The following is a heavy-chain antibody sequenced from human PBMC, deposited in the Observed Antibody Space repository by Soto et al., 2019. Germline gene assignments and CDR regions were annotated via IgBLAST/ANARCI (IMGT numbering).Heavy chain of an antibody. D-gene: IGHD5-12*01. CDR3: ATWLQSQYYYCMDV. V-gene: IGHV1-8*01. J-gene: IGHJ6*02. CDR2: MNPNSGNT. CDR1: GYTFTSYD. Sequence: QVQLVQSGAEVKKPGASVKVSCKASGYTFTSYDINWVRQATGQGLEWMGWMNPNSGNTGYAQKFQGRVTMTSNTSLSTAYMELSSLRSEDTAVYYCATWLQSQYYYCMDVWGQGTTVTVSS.